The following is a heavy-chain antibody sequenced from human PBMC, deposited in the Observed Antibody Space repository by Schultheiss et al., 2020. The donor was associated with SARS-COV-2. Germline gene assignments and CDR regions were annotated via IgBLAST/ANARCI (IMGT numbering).Heavy chain of an antibody. CDR2: IYYSGST. V-gene: IGHV4-59*08. J-gene: IGHJ5*02. D-gene: IGHD3-10*01. CDR1: GGSISSYY. Sequence: SETLSLTCTVSGGSISSYYWSWIRQPPGKGLEWIGYIYYSGSTIYNPSLRSRVTISVDTSKNQFSLKLSSVTAADTAVYYCARHTLLWFGELNWFDPWGQGTLVTVSS. CDR3: ARHTLLWFGELNWFDP.